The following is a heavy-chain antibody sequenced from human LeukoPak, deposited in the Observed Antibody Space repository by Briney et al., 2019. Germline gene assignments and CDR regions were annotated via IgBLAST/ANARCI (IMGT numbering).Heavy chain of an antibody. CDR3: ARGRSSSGWQNQIDY. V-gene: IGHV3-74*01. CDR1: GFTFSSYW. CDR2: INSDGSST. J-gene: IGHJ4*02. D-gene: IGHD6-19*01. Sequence: GGSLRLSCAASGFTFSSYWMHWVRQAPGKGLVWVSRINSDGSSTSYADSVKGRFTISRDNAKNTLYLQMNSLRAEDTAVYYCARGRSSSGWQNQIDYWAREPWSPSPQ.